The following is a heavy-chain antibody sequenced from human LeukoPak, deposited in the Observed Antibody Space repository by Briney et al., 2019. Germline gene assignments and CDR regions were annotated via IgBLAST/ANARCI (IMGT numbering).Heavy chain of an antibody. CDR1: GGSFTGYY. Sequence: SETLSLTCAVYGGSFTGYYWSWIRQPPGKGLEWIGVIHHSGSTNYNPSLKSRVTISVDTSKNQFSLKLSSVTAADPAVYYCARGRYYYGSGSYFPHYYYYYGMDVWGQGTTVTVSS. V-gene: IGHV4-34*01. D-gene: IGHD3-10*01. CDR2: IHHSGST. CDR3: ARGRYYYGSGSYFPHYYYYYGMDV. J-gene: IGHJ6*02.